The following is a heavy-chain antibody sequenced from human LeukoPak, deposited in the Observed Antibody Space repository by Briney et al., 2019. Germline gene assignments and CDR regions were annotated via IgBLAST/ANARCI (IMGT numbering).Heavy chain of an antibody. CDR2: IGGSGSPT. Sequence: PGGSLRLSCAASGFTFSNAWMSWVRQAPGKGPEWISYIGGSGSPTYYADSVKGRFTISRDNAKNSLFLQMNSLRAEDTAVYYCARLRSPTDYWGQGTLVTVSS. V-gene: IGHV3-11*04. J-gene: IGHJ4*02. CDR1: GFTFSNAW. CDR3: ARLRSPTDY. D-gene: IGHD4-17*01.